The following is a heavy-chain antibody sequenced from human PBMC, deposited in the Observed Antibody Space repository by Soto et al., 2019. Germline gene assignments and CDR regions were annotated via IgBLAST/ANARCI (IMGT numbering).Heavy chain of an antibody. Sequence: QVQLVESGGGVVQPGRSLRLSCAASGFTFSSYAMHWVRQAPGKGLEWVAVISYDGSNKYYADSVKGRFTISRDNSKNTQYLQMNSLRAEDTAVYYCARGAGGYCSGGSCYSGLDYWGQGTLVTVSS. D-gene: IGHD2-15*01. CDR3: ARGAGGYCSGGSCYSGLDY. CDR1: GFTFSSYA. CDR2: ISYDGSNK. J-gene: IGHJ4*02. V-gene: IGHV3-30-3*01.